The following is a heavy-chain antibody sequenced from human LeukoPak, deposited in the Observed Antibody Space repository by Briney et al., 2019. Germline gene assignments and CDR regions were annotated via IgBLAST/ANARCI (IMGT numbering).Heavy chain of an antibody. Sequence: GGSLRLSCAASGFTFSSYGMSWVRQAPGKGLEWVSAISGSGGSTYYADSVKGRFTISRDNSKNTLYLQMNSLRAEDTAVYYCAKAKYGSGSANAFDIWGQGTMVTVSS. CDR1: GFTFSSYG. CDR3: AKAKYGSGSANAFDI. V-gene: IGHV3-23*01. D-gene: IGHD3-10*01. J-gene: IGHJ3*02. CDR2: ISGSGGST.